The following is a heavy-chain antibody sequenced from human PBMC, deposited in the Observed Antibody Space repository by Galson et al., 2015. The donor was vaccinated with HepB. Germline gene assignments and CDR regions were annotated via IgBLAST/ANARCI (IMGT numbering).Heavy chain of an antibody. V-gene: IGHV1-46*03. CDR2: INPSGGST. D-gene: IGHD1-20*01. Sequence: SVKVSCKASGYTFTSYYMHWVRQAPGQGLEWMGVINPSGGSTTYAQKFQGRVTMTRDTSTSTVYMEVSSLRSEDTAVYYCARVAGSQTGITQDYWGQGTLVTVSS. J-gene: IGHJ4*02. CDR1: GYTFTSYY. CDR3: ARVAGSQTGITQDY.